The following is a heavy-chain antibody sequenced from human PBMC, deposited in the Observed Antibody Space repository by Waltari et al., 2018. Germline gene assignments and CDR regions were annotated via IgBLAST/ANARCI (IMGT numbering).Heavy chain of an antibody. CDR1: GGSISSSSYY. J-gene: IGHJ4*02. Sequence: QLQLQESGPGLVKPSETLSLTCTVSGGSISSSSYYWGWIRQPPGKGLEWIGSIYYSGSTYYNPSLKSRVTISVDTSKNQFSLKLSSVTAADTAVYYCARDSPTYMGSYWAGYFDYWGQGTLVTVSS. V-gene: IGHV4-39*07. D-gene: IGHD1-26*01. CDR3: ARDSPTYMGSYWAGYFDY. CDR2: IYYSGST.